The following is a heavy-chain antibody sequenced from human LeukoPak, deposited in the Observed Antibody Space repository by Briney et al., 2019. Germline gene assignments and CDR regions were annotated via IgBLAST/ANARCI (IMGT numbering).Heavy chain of an antibody. Sequence: SETLSLTCTVSGGSISSYYWSWIRQPPGKGLEWIGYIYYSGSTNYNPSLKSRVTISVDTSKNQFSLKLSSVTAADTAVYYCARLIEYSSSSGWFDPWGQGTLVTVSS. CDR3: ARLIEYSSSSGWFDP. J-gene: IGHJ5*02. CDR2: IYYSGST. V-gene: IGHV4-59*01. D-gene: IGHD6-6*01. CDR1: GGSISSYY.